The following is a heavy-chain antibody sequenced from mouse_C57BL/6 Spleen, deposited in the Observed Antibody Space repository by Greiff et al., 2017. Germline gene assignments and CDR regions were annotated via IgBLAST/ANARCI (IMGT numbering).Heavy chain of an antibody. CDR3: AIDDGVDY. V-gene: IGHV1-74*01. CDR2: IHPSDSDT. Sequence: QVQLQQPGAELVKPGASVKVSCKASGYTFTSYWLHWVKQRPGQGLEWIGRIHPSDSDTNYNQKFKGKDPVTVDKSSSTAYMQLSSLTSEDSAVYYCAIDDGVDYWGQGTTLTVSS. CDR1: GYTFTSYW. J-gene: IGHJ2*01. D-gene: IGHD2-3*01.